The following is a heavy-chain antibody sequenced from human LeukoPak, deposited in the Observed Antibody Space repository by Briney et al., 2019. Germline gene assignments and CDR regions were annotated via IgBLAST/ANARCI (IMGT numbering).Heavy chain of an antibody. Sequence: GGSLSLSCAASGFIFSSFGIHWVRQTPGKGLEWVAFVRFDGGEKYYADSVKGRFTVSKENSKNTLYLQINSLRPEDTAVYYCAKGGARDVWYFAYWGLGVLVTVSS. CDR1: GFIFSSFG. CDR3: AKGGARDVWYFAY. CDR2: VRFDGGEK. J-gene: IGHJ4*02. V-gene: IGHV3-30*02. D-gene: IGHD2-8*01.